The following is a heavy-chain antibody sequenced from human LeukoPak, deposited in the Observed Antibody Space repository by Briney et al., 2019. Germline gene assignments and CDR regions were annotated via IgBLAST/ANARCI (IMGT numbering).Heavy chain of an antibody. CDR1: GFTFDAYA. D-gene: IGHD3-22*01. CDR2: ISWDSGSI. CDR3: AKDNDYDSSGPLDY. Sequence: PGGSLRLSCAASGFTFDAYAMHWVRQAPGKGLEWVSGISWDSGSIGYADSVKGRFTISRDNAKNSLYLQMNSLRAEDMALYYCAKDNDYDSSGPLDYWGQRTLVTASS. J-gene: IGHJ4*02. V-gene: IGHV3-9*03.